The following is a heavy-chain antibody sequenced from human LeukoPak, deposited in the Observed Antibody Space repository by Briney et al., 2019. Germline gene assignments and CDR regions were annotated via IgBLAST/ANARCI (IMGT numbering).Heavy chain of an antibody. Sequence: ASVKVSCKASGYTFTGYYMHWVRQAPGQGLEWMGWINPNSGGTNYAQKFQGRVTMTRDTSISTAYMELSRLRSDDTAVYYCARPLTTVVTPLGYWGQGTLVTVSS. D-gene: IGHD4-23*01. CDR2: INPNSGGT. CDR3: ARPLTTVVTPLGY. CDR1: GYTFTGYY. J-gene: IGHJ4*02. V-gene: IGHV1-2*02.